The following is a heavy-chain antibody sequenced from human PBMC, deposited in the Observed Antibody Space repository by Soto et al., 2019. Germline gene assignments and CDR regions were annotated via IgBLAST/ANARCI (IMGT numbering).Heavy chain of an antibody. CDR1: GFIFSDYA. CDR3: ATDVSQTISGSYLSS. D-gene: IGHD1-26*01. J-gene: IGHJ5*02. Sequence: QVQLVESGGGVVRPGRSLRLSCSASGFIFSDYAMHWVRQAPGKGMEWVAVILFDGNKKYYADSVKGRFTISRDNSKNTLYLQLNSLRAEETAVYYCATDVSQTISGSYLSSWGQGSLVTVSS. CDR2: ILFDGNKK. V-gene: IGHV3-30*03.